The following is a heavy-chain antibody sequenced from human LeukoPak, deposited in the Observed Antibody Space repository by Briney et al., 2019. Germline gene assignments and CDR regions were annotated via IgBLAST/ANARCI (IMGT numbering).Heavy chain of an antibody. V-gene: IGHV3-48*01. CDR2: ISSSSSTI. CDR1: GFTFSSYS. J-gene: IGHJ4*02. D-gene: IGHD3/OR15-3a*01. Sequence: GGSLRLSCAASGFTFSSYSMNWVRQAPGKGLEWVSYISSSSSTIYYADSVKGRFTISRDNAKNSLHLQMNSLRAEDTAVYYCARDRGLNDFDYWGQGTLVTVSS. CDR3: ARDRGLNDFDY.